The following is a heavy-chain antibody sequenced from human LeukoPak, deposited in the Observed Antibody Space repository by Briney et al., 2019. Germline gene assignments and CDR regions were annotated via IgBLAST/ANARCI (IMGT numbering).Heavy chain of an antibody. CDR1: GFTFSGSA. J-gene: IGHJ4*02. CDR3: TRLGGSGWEVDY. CDR2: IRSKANSYAT. V-gene: IGHV3-73*01. D-gene: IGHD6-19*01. Sequence: PGGSLRLSCAASGFTFSGSAMHWARQASGKGLEWVGRIRSKANSYATAYAASVKGRFTISRDDSKNTAYLQMNSLKTEDTAVYYCTRLGGSGWEVDYWGQGTLVTVSS.